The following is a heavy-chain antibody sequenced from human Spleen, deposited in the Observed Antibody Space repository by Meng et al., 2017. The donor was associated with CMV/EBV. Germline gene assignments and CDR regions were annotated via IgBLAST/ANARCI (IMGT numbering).Heavy chain of an antibody. J-gene: IGHJ6*02. Sequence: GGSLRLSCAASGSTFSSFEMNWVRQAPGKGLEWVSYINSSGGTIYYADSVKGRFTISRDNAKNSLYLQMNSLRAEDTAVYYCAIPGLGYQLLSYYYGMDVWGQGTTVTVSS. CDR2: INSSGGTI. CDR3: AIPGLGYQLLSYYYGMDV. CDR1: GSTFSSFE. D-gene: IGHD2-2*01. V-gene: IGHV3-48*03.